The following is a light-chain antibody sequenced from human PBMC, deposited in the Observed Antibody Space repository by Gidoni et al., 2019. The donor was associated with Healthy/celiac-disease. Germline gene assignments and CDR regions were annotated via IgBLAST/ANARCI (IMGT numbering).Light chain of an antibody. CDR3: QQRSNWWT. Sequence: DIVLTQSPATLSLSPGERATLSCRASQSVSIYVAWYQQKPGQAPRLLIYDASNRATGIPESGRGRGSGTDFTLTISSLEPEDFEVYYCQQRSNWWTFGQGTKVESK. J-gene: IGKJ1*01. CDR2: DAS. V-gene: IGKV3-11*01. CDR1: QSVSIY.